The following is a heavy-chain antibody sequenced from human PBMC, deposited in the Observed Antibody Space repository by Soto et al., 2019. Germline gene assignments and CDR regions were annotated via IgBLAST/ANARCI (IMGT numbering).Heavy chain of an antibody. CDR1: GYPFTSYG. CDR3: VRNVGLGLVQSHYGV. D-gene: IGHD1-1*01. V-gene: IGHV1-18*04. J-gene: IGHJ6*01. CDR2: LSGYNGKS. Sequence: AQVACPTAGYPFTSYGISLVRRAPGQGLEWLGWLSGYNGKSEYGQQVLHRLTLTTDTSTNTVYMELQTLRSDDTAVYHCVRNVGLGLVQSHYGV.